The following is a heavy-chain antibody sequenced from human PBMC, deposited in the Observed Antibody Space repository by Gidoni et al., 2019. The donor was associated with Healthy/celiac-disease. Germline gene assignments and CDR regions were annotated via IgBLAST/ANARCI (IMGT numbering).Heavy chain of an antibody. V-gene: IGHV3-30-3*01. Sequence: QVQLVESEGGVVQPGRSLRLSCAASGFTFSSYAMHWVRQAPGKGLEWVAVISYDGSNKYYADSVKGRFTISRDNSKNTLYLQMNSLRAEDTAVYYCARVAPYYYDSSGYYLWGFEDYWGQGTLVTVSS. CDR1: GFTFSSYA. CDR2: ISYDGSNK. CDR3: ARVAPYYYDSSGYYLWGFEDY. D-gene: IGHD3-22*01. J-gene: IGHJ4*02.